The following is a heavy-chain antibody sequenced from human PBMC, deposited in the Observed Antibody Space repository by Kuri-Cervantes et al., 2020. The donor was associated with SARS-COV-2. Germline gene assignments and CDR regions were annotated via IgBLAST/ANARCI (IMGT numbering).Heavy chain of an antibody. CDR1: GGSISSSSYY. CDR2: IYYSGST. V-gene: IGHV4-39*07. J-gene: IGHJ3*02. CDR3: ARGVSSWQNDAFDI. D-gene: IGHD6-13*01. Sequence: ESLKISCTVSGGSISSSSYYWGWIRQPPGKGLEWIGSIYYSGSTYYNPSLKSRVTISVDTSKNQFSLKLSSVTAADTAVYYCARGVSSWQNDAFDIWGQGTMVTVSS.